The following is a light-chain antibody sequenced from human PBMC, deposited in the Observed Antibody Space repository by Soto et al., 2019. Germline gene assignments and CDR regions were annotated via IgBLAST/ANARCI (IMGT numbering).Light chain of an antibody. CDR3: QQFNVYPLT. V-gene: IGKV1-9*01. Sequence: DIQLTQSPSFLSASVGDRVTITCRASQGIRDFLAWYQQKPGKAPKLLIYAASTLQAGVPTRFSGFASGTEFTLTISNLQPADSATDYCQQFNVYPLTFGGGTKVEIK. CDR2: AAS. CDR1: QGIRDF. J-gene: IGKJ4*01.